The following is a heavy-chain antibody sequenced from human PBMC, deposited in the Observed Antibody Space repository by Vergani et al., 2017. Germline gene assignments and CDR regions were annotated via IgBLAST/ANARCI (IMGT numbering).Heavy chain of an antibody. Sequence: EVQLVQSGAEVKKPGESLKISCKGSGYSFTSYWIGWVRQMPGKGLEWIGIIYPGDSDTRYGPSFQGRVTISADKSIITAYPQWSSLKASDTAMYYCARRVDNWNYGAFDIWGQGTMVTVSS. CDR1: GYSFTSYW. V-gene: IGHV5-51*01. D-gene: IGHD1-7*01. CDR2: IYPGDSDT. J-gene: IGHJ3*02. CDR3: ARRVDNWNYGAFDI.